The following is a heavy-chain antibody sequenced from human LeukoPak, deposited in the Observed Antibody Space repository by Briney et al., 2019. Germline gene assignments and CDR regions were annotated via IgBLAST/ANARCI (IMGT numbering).Heavy chain of an antibody. CDR1: GFTFSSYS. D-gene: IGHD3-22*01. CDR3: ARYRQDRYYYDSSGYTIFDY. CDR2: ISSSSSTI. V-gene: IGHV3-48*01. J-gene: IGHJ4*02. Sequence: GGSLRLSCAASGFTFSSYSMNWVRQAPGKGLEWVSYISSSSSTIYYADSVKGRFTISRDNAKNSLYLQMNSLRAEDTAVYYCARYRQDRYYYDSSGYTIFDYWGQGTLVTVSS.